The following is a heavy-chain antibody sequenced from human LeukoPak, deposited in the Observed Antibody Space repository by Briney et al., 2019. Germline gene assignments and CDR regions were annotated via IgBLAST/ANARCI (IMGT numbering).Heavy chain of an antibody. CDR2: IYSGGST. D-gene: IGHD5-18*01. V-gene: IGHV3-53*01. J-gene: IGHJ5*02. CDR3: ARVSYGYLHP. Sequence: GGSLRLSCTASGFTFSGYWMNWVRQAPGKGLEWVSVIYSGGSTYYADSVKGRFTISRDNSKNTLYLQMNSLRAEDTAVYYCARVSYGYLHPWGQGTLVTVSS. CDR1: GFTFSGYW.